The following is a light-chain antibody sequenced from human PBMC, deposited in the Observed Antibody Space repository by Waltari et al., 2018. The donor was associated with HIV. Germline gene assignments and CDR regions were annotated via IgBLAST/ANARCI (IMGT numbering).Light chain of an antibody. Sequence: QLVLTQSPSASASLGASVKLTCTLSGGPSNYAIAWHQQQPEKGPRYLMKLNSDGSHSKGDGIPDRVAGASSGPGRYLTISSLRSEDEGDYYCQTWGAGILVFGGGTKLTVL. CDR3: QTWGAGILV. V-gene: IGLV4-69*01. J-gene: IGLJ3*02. CDR1: GGPSNYA. CDR2: LNSDGSH.